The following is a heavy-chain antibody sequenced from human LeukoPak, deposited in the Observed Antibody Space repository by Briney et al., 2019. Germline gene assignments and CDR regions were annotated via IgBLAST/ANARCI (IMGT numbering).Heavy chain of an antibody. D-gene: IGHD4-11*01. J-gene: IGHJ4*02. CDR1: GGSISNYY. V-gene: IGHV4-59*08. CDR3: ARGGLGDITTYSNYLFDY. Sequence: SETLSLTCTVSGGSISNYYWSWIRQPPGEGLEWIGYIYYSGSTNYNPSLKSRVTISIDTSKNQFSLNLTSVTAADTAVYYCARGGLGDITTYSNYLFDYWGQGTLVTVSS. CDR2: IYYSGST.